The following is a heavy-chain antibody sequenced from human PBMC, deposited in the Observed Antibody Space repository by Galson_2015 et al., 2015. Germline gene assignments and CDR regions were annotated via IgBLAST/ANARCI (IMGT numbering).Heavy chain of an antibody. J-gene: IGHJ4*02. V-gene: IGHV3-23*01. CDR3: ATPGGSYSALYYFDY. CDR1: GFTFSSYA. Sequence: SLRLSCASSGFTFSSYAMTWVRQAPGKGLEWVSTVSGSGADTYSADSVKGRFTISRDNSKNTLYLQLNSLRAEDTAVYYCATPGGSYSALYYFDYWGQGTLVTVSS. CDR2: VSGSGADT. D-gene: IGHD1-26*01.